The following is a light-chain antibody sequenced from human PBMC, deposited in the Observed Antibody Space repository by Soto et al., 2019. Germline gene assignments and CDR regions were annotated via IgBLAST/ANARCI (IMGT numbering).Light chain of an antibody. CDR3: QQYVSSSWA. CDR2: GAS. Sequence: IVFAQTPVHLYLSPWGRATLSCRASQSVTNSFLACYQQKPGQAPRLLIYGASRRATGIPDRFTGSGSGTDFTLTIGILEPDDVAVYYCQQYVSSSWAVGGGTKVEIK. CDR1: QSVTNSF. V-gene: IGKV3-20*01. J-gene: IGKJ4*01.